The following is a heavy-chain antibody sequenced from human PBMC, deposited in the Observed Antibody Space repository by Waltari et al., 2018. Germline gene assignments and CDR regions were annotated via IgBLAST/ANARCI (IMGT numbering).Heavy chain of an antibody. Sequence: QVQLVQSGAEVKKPGSSVKVSCKASGGTFSSYAISWVRQAPGQGLEWMGGIIPIFGTANDGQKFQGRVTITADESTSTAYMELSSLRSEDTAVYYCARRVGWLQLPDYYYYGMDVWGQGTTVTVSS. CDR2: IIPIFGTA. J-gene: IGHJ6*02. CDR3: ARRVGWLQLPDYYYYGMDV. CDR1: GGTFSSYA. V-gene: IGHV1-69*01. D-gene: IGHD5-12*01.